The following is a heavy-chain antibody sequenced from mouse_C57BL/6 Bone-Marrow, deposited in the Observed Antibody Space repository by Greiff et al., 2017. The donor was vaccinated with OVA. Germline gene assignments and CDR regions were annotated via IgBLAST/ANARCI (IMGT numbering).Heavy chain of an antibody. D-gene: IGHD2-4*01. V-gene: IGHV14-4*01. CDR3: TTYLLLLRRGWFAY. Sequence: VQLQQSGAELVRPGASVKLSCTASGFNIKDDYMHWVKQRPEQGLEWIGWIDPENGDTEYASKFQGKATITADTSSNTAYLQLSSLTSEDTAVYYCTTYLLLLRRGWFAYWGQGTLVTVSA. CDR2: IDPENGDT. J-gene: IGHJ3*01. CDR1: GFNIKDDY.